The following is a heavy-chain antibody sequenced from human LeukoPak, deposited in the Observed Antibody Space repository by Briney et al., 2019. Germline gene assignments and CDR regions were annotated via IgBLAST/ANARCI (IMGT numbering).Heavy chain of an antibody. Sequence: ASVKVSCKASGYTFTSYYLHWVRQAPGQGLEWMGIINPSGGRTSNAQKFQGRVTMTRDMSTSTVYMELSSLRSEDTAVYYCARDMQVRKDLDSSIWNRPLYYFDYWGQGTLVTVSS. J-gene: IGHJ4*02. CDR3: ARDMQVRKDLDSSIWNRPLYYFDY. V-gene: IGHV1-46*01. CDR1: GYTFTSYY. D-gene: IGHD6-13*01. CDR2: INPSGGRT.